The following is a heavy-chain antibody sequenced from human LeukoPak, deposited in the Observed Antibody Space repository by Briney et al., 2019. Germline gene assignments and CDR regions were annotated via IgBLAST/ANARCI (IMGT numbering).Heavy chain of an antibody. Sequence: SETLSLTCAVYGGSFSGSYWSWIRQPPGKGLEWIGEINHSGSTNYNPSLKSRVTISLDTSKNQFSLKLSSVTAADTAVYYCARDPGLSSMINASDIWGQGTMVTVSS. CDR2: INHSGST. CDR1: GGSFSGSY. D-gene: IGHD3-16*01. V-gene: IGHV4-34*01. CDR3: ARDPGLSSMINASDI. J-gene: IGHJ3*02.